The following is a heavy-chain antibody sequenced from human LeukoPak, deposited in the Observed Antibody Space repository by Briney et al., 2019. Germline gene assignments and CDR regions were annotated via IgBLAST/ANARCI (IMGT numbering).Heavy chain of an antibody. CDR3: ARDWVSSVWCNWFGP. CDR2: ISHDGGDT. Sequence: PGGSLRLSCAASGFTLSTYGMHWVRQTPGKGLQWVAMISHDGGDTYYADSVKGRFTISRDSSSNAVYLQMDSLRTEDSAIYYCARDWVSSVWCNWFGPWGRGTRVTVSS. J-gene: IGHJ5*02. V-gene: IGHV3-30-3*01. D-gene: IGHD6-13*01. CDR1: GFTLSTYG.